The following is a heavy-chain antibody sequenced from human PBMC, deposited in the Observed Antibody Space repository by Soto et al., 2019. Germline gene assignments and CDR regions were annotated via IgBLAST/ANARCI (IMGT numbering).Heavy chain of an antibody. V-gene: IGHV3-48*03. Sequence: GGSLRLSCAASGFTFSSYEMNWVRQSPGKGLEWVSYISSSGSTIYYADSVKGRFTISRDNAKNSLYLQMNSLRAEDTAVYYCARDKNSGSYYVWFDPWGQGTLVTVSS. CDR3: ARDKNSGSYYVWFDP. J-gene: IGHJ5*02. CDR1: GFTFSSYE. D-gene: IGHD1-26*01. CDR2: ISSSGSTI.